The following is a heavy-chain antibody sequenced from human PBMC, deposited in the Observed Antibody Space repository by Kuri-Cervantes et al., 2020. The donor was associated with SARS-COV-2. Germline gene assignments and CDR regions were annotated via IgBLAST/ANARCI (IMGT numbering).Heavy chain of an antibody. Sequence: GESLKISCAASGFTFSSYDMHWVRQATGKGLEWVSAIGTAGDTYYPGSVKGRFTISRDNSKNTLYLQMNSLRAEDTAVYCCAGLKMGLAGAFDIWGQGTMVTVSS. J-gene: IGHJ3*02. CDR1: GFTFSSYD. D-gene: IGHD6-19*01. CDR3: AGLKMGLAGAFDI. V-gene: IGHV3-13*01. CDR2: IGTAGDT.